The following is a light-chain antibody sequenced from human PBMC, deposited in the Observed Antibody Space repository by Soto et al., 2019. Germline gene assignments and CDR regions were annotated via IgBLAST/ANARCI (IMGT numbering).Light chain of an antibody. CDR1: SSNIGSNT. V-gene: IGLV1-44*01. CDR2: STN. J-gene: IGLJ3*02. Sequence: QSVLTQPPSASETPGQRVTISCSGTSSNIGSNTVTWYQQLPGTAPKLLIYSTNQRPSGVPDRFSGSKSGSSASLAISGLQSGDEADYYCAVWDDSLNGRLFGGGTKVTVL. CDR3: AVWDDSLNGRL.